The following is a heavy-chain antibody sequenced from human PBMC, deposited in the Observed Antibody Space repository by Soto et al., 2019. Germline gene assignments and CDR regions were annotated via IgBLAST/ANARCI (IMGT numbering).Heavy chain of an antibody. CDR1: GFSFSVYS. Sequence: GGSLRLSCAASGFSFSVYSMNWVRQAPGKGLEWVSYINGRDGAIDYVDSVKGRFTISIDIAKNSLYLQMNSLRDEDTAVYFCARDHLWAFDYWGQGVLVTVSS. CDR2: INGRDGAI. V-gene: IGHV3-48*02. D-gene: IGHD3-3*02. J-gene: IGHJ4*02. CDR3: ARDHLWAFDY.